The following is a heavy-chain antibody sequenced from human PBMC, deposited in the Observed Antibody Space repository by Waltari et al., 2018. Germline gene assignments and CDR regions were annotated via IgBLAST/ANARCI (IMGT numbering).Heavy chain of an antibody. Sequence: QVQLVQSGPEVKKPGSSVQVACKASGGTFHNHAITWVRQAPGQGLEWMGGIIPFFGAPNYAQKFQGRVTIAADQSTTTAYMELSSLTSEDTAIYYCATDSAHSYTSTWQRNFYYMDVWGKGTTVTVSS. D-gene: IGHD6-13*01. J-gene: IGHJ6*03. V-gene: IGHV1-69*01. CDR2: IIPFFGAP. CDR1: GGTFHNHA. CDR3: ATDSAHSYTSTWQRNFYYMDV.